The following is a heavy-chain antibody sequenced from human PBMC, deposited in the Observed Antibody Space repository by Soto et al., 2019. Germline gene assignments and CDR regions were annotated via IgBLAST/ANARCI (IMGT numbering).Heavy chain of an antibody. J-gene: IGHJ4*02. CDR2: INHSGST. Sequence: SETLSLTCAVSGGSFSGYYWSWIRQPPGKGLEWIGEINHSGSTNYNASLKSRVTIPVDTSKNQFSLKLSSVTAADTAVYYCVSGYYDSSGQTPKFDYWGQGTLVTVSS. V-gene: IGHV4-34*01. CDR3: VSGYYDSSGQTPKFDY. CDR1: GGSFSGYY. D-gene: IGHD3-22*01.